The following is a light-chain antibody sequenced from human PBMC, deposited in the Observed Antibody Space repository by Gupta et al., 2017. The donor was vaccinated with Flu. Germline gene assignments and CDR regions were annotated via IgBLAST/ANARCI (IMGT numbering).Light chain of an antibody. CDR3: QQSDSTTWT. CDR2: AAS. J-gene: IGKJ1*01. Sequence: DIQMTQSPSSLSASVRDRVTITCRASQSISSYLNWYQQKPGKAPKLLIYAASSLQSGVPSRFRGSGSGTDFTLTISRLQPEDFANYYCQQSDSTTWTFGQGTKVEIK. CDR1: QSISSY. V-gene: IGKV1-39*01.